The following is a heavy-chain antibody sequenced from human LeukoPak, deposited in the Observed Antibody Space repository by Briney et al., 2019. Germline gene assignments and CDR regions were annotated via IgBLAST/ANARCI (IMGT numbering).Heavy chain of an antibody. V-gene: IGHV4-30-4*01. CDR2: IYYSGST. Sequence: SETLSLTCTVSGGSISSGDYYWSWIRQPPGKGLEWIGYIYYSGSTYYNPSLKSRVTISVDTSKNQFSLKLSSVTAADTAVYYCARHYYDSSGYSDYWGQGTLVTVSS. CDR1: GGSISSGDYY. J-gene: IGHJ4*02. CDR3: ARHYYDSSGYSDY. D-gene: IGHD3-22*01.